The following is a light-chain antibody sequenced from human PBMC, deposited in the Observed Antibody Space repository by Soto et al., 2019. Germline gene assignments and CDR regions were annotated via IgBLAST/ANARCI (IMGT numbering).Light chain of an antibody. Sequence: QSVLTQPPSVSAAPGQRVSISCSGSSSSIGTHYVAWYQQVPGTPPKLLLYEVNRRPSGVSNRFSGSKSGNTASLTISGLQAEDEADYFCCSYAGGDTFYVFGPGTKLTVL. CDR1: SSSIGTHY. CDR2: EVN. J-gene: IGLJ1*01. V-gene: IGLV1-51*01. CDR3: CSYAGGDTFYV.